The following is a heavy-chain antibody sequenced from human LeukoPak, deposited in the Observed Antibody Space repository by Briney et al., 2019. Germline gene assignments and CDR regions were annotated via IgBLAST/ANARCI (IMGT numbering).Heavy chain of an antibody. CDR1: GGSISSYY. CDR2: IHYSGST. CDR3: ARTTEGGYTYGYFYYYYMDV. Sequence: SETLSLTCTVSGGSISSYYWSWIRQPPGKGLEWIGYIHYSGSTNYNPSLKSRVTISVDTSKNQFSLKLSSVTAADTAVYYCARTTEGGYTYGYFYYYYMDVWGKGTTVAISS. J-gene: IGHJ6*03. D-gene: IGHD5-18*01. V-gene: IGHV4-59*01.